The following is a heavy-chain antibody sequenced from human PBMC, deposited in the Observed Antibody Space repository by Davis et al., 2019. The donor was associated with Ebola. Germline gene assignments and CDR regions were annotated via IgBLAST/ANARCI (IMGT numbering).Heavy chain of an antibody. CDR3: ARAERSPNWFDP. V-gene: IGHV1-69*13. CDR2: IIPIFGTA. CDR1: GGTFSSYA. Sequence: SVKVSCKASGGTFSSYAISWVRQAPGQGLEWMGGIIPIFGTANYAQKFQGRVTITADESTSTAYMELSSLRSEDTAVYYCARAERSPNWFDPWGQGTLVTVSS. J-gene: IGHJ5*02.